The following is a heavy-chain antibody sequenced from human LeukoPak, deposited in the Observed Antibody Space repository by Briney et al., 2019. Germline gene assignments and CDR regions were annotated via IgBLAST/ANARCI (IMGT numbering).Heavy chain of an antibody. V-gene: IGHV3-13*01. Sequence: PGGSLRLSCATSGFTFSDYDMHWVRQAPGKGLEWVSRVGATGDTDYPDSVKGRFTISRENAKNSLYLQVNSLRVEDTAVYYCVREHSKVFDPWGQGTLVTVSS. CDR1: GFTFSDYD. J-gene: IGHJ5*02. CDR3: VREHSKVFDP. CDR2: VGATGDT.